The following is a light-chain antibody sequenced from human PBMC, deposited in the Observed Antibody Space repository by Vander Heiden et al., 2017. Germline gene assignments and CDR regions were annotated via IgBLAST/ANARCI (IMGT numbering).Light chain of an antibody. Sequence: DIQMTQSPSSLSASVGDKITITCQASLDITNYLNWYQQKPGKAPKLLIYDASKLETGVPSRFSGSGSGTHFTFTISSLQPEDFATYYCQQYDYLPPTFGQGTRLEIK. CDR1: LDITNY. CDR2: DAS. CDR3: QQYDYLPPT. J-gene: IGKJ5*01. V-gene: IGKV1-33*01.